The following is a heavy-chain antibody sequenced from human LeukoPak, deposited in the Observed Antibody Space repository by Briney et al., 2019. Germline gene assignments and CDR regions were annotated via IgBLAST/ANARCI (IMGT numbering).Heavy chain of an antibody. Sequence: GGSLRLSCAASGFTFSTYGMHWVRQAPGKGLEWVAFTSYDGSSKYYLDSVKGRFTISRDNSKNTLYLQMNSLRTEDTGLYNCARDRDRPLSMDYFFGIDVWGQGTAVGVSS. CDR1: GFTFSTYG. CDR2: TSYDGSSK. CDR3: ARDRDRPLSMDYFFGIDV. D-gene: IGHD1-14*01. V-gene: IGHV3-30*03. J-gene: IGHJ6*02.